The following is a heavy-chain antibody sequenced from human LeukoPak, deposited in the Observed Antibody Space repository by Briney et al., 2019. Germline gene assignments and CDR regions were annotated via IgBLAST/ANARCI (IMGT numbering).Heavy chain of an antibody. J-gene: IGHJ4*02. CDR2: INPNSGGT. CDR3: ARGRITMVRGATAPGD. D-gene: IGHD3-10*01. Sequence: ASVKVSCKASGYTFTGYYMHWVRQAPGQGLEWMGWINPNSGGTNYAQKFQGRVTMTRDTSISTAYMELSRLRSDDTAVYYCARGRITMVRGATAPGDWGQGTLVTVSS. CDR1: GYTFTGYY. V-gene: IGHV1-2*02.